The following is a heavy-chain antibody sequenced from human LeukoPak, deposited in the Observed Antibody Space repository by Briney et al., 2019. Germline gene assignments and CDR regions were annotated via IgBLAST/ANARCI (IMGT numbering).Heavy chain of an antibody. CDR3: TTDRADTATFDY. CDR2: IKSKTDGGTT. D-gene: IGHD5-18*01. V-gene: IGHV3-15*01. J-gene: IGHJ4*02. CDR1: VSLFRNAW. Sequence: PGGSLRLPWAPSVSLFRNAWISWAPRAPGKGREGVGRIKSKTDGGTTDYAALVKGRFTISRDDSKNTLYLQMNSLKTEDTAVYYCTTDRADTATFDYWGQGTLVTVSS.